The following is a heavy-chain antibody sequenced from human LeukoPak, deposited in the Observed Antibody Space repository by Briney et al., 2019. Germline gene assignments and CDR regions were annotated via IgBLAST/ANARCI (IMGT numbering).Heavy chain of an antibody. CDR3: ARAPSRRMTTVYYYYYGMDV. D-gene: IGHD4-17*01. Sequence: GASVKVSCKASGYTFTSYGISWVRQAPGQGLEWMGWISTYNGVTNYAQKFQGRVTMATDTPTSTAYMELRSLRSDDTAVYYCARAPSRRMTTVYYYYYGMDVWGQGTTVTVSS. CDR2: ISTYNGVT. V-gene: IGHV1-18*01. J-gene: IGHJ6*02. CDR1: GYTFTSYG.